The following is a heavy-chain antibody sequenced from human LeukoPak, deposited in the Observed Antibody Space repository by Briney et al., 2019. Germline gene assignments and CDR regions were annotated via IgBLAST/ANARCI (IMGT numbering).Heavy chain of an antibody. V-gene: IGHV3-74*01. Sequence: GGSLRLSCAASGFTFSRYWMHWVRPAPGKGLVWVSRADYDGSDTSYADSVRGRFTISRDNAKNTLYLQMNSLSAEDTAVYYCATLAAAGTNYWGQGTLVTVS. D-gene: IGHD6-13*01. CDR2: ADYDGSDT. CDR1: GFTFSRYW. J-gene: IGHJ4*02. CDR3: ATLAAAGTNY.